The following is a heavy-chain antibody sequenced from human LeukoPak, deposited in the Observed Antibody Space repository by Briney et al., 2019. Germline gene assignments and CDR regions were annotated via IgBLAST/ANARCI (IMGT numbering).Heavy chain of an antibody. Sequence: PGGSLRLSCAASGFTFSSYSMNWVRQAPGKGLEWVSSISSSSSYIYYADSVKGRFTISRDNAKNSLYLQMNSLRAEDTAVYYCASNLAYYDFWSGPIRLDYWYFDLRGRGTLVTVSS. CDR3: ASNLAYYDFWSGPIRLDYWYFDL. CDR2: ISSSSSYI. J-gene: IGHJ2*01. V-gene: IGHV3-21*01. CDR1: GFTFSSYS. D-gene: IGHD3-3*01.